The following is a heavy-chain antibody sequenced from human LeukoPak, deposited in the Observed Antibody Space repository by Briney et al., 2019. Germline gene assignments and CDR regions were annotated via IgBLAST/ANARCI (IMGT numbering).Heavy chain of an antibody. CDR1: GFTFGSYA. D-gene: IGHD6-19*01. V-gene: IGHV3-23*01. CDR3: AKGIAVAGTIWFDP. CDR2: ISGSGGST. J-gene: IGHJ5*02. Sequence: GGSLRLSCVGSGFTFGSYAMSWVRQAPGKGLEWVSAISGSGGSTYYADSVKGRFTISRDNSKNTLYLQMNSLRAEDTAVYYCAKGIAVAGTIWFDPWGQGTLVTVSS.